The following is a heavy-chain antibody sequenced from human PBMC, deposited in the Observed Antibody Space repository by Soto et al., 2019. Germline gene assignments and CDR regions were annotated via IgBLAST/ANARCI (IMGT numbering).Heavy chain of an antibody. CDR3: AKATTNGGWFNPFDS. J-gene: IGHJ4*02. D-gene: IGHD6-19*01. CDR1: GFSFSNYA. V-gene: IGHV3-23*01. Sequence: EVQLLESGGGLVQPGGSLRLSCAASGFSFSNYAMNWVRQAPGKGLELVSFISGSRNDGITKYVDSVKGRFTISRDNSKNTLYLQMSSLRAEDTAVYYCAKATTNGGWFNPFDSWGQGALVTVSS. CDR2: ISGSRNDGIT.